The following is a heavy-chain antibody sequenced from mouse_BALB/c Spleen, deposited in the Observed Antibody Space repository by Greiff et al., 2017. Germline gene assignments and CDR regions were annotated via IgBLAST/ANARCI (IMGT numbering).Heavy chain of an antibody. Sequence: QVQLQQSGAELVRPGVSVKISCKGSGYTFTDYAMHWVKQSHAKSLEWIGVISTYYGDASYNQKFKGKATMTVDKSSSTAYMELARLTSEDSAIYYCAISRDGYPHYAMDYWGQGTSVTVSS. D-gene: IGHD2-3*01. J-gene: IGHJ4*01. CDR1: GYTFTDYA. CDR2: ISTYYGDA. CDR3: AISRDGYPHYAMDY. V-gene: IGHV1S137*01.